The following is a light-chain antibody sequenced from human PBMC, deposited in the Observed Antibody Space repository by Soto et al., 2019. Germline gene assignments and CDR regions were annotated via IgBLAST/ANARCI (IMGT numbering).Light chain of an antibody. J-gene: IGKJ2*01. V-gene: IGKV1-6*01. Sequence: AIQMTQSPSSLSASIRDRVNITCRASQDIRNDLGWYQQKPGKVPKLLIYAASSLESGVPSRFSGSGSGTDFTLTISSLQPEDFATYYCLQDYSFPYTFGPGTKVDIK. CDR3: LQDYSFPYT. CDR2: AAS. CDR1: QDIRND.